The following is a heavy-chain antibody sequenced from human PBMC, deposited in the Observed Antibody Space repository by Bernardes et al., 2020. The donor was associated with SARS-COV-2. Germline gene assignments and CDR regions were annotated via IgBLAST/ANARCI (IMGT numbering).Heavy chain of an antibody. D-gene: IGHD4-17*01. Sequence: ASVKVSCKASEYTFTGYYMHWVRQAPGQGLEWMGRINPNSGGTNSAQKFQGRVTMTRDTSISTAYMELSSLRSDDTAVYYCARALPSTVTTAYYYYYMDVWGKGTTVTVSS. J-gene: IGHJ6*03. CDR1: EYTFTGYY. CDR3: ARALPSTVTTAYYYYYMDV. V-gene: IGHV1-2*06. CDR2: INPNSGGT.